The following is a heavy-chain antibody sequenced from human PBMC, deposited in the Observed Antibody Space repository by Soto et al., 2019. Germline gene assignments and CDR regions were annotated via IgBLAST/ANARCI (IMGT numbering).Heavy chain of an antibody. J-gene: IGHJ4*02. CDR1: RYSISSGYY. V-gene: IGHV4-38-2*01. CDR2: IFLGGTT. CDR3: ARHADSSSYYYPFDY. Sequence: SETLSLTGFVSRYSISSGYYWGWIRQPPGKGLEWIGSIFLGGTTYYNPSLKSRLTISVDTSKNQFSLTLSSVTAADTAVYYCARHADSSSYYYPFDYWGQGSLVTVSS. D-gene: IGHD3-22*01.